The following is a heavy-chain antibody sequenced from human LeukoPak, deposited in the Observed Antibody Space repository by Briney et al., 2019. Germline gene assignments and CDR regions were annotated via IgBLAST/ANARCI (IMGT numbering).Heavy chain of an antibody. Sequence: SETLSLTCSVSGGSIAVNHYYWGWIRQPPGKGLEWIGSGLYTGNTYSNPSLRSRVTISVDTSKNEFSLEMNSVTAADTAVYYCAREHRSSKYFDSWGQGALMIVSS. CDR2: GLYTGNT. D-gene: IGHD6-6*01. CDR3: AREHRSSKYFDS. V-gene: IGHV4-39*02. CDR1: GGSIAVNHYY. J-gene: IGHJ4*02.